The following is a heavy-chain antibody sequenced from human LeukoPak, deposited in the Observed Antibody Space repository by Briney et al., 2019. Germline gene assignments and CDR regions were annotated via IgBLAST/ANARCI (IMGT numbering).Heavy chain of an antibody. D-gene: IGHD3-9*01. Sequence: PSETLSLTCTVPGGSISSSSYYWGWIRQPPGKGLEWIGYIYYSGSTYYNPSLKSRVTISVDTSKNQFSLKLSSVTAADTAVYYCASQGLGFDWLLGSFDYWGQGTLVTVSS. V-gene: IGHV4-30-4*08. CDR1: GGSISSSSYY. CDR3: ASQGLGFDWLLGSFDY. CDR2: IYYSGST. J-gene: IGHJ4*02.